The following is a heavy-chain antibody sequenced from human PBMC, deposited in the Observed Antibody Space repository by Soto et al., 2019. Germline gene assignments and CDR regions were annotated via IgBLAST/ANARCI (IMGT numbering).Heavy chain of an antibody. V-gene: IGHV1-69*01. Sequence: QVQLVQSGAEVKKPGSSVKVSCKASGGTFSSYAISWVRQAPGHGLEWMGGIIPIFGTANYAQKFQGRVTITADESTSTAYMELSSLRSEDTAVYYCARSLITMVRGVASYYYYGTDVWSQGTTVTVSS. CDR2: IIPIFGTA. J-gene: IGHJ6*02. CDR1: GGTFSSYA. D-gene: IGHD3-10*01. CDR3: ARSLITMVRGVASYYYYGTDV.